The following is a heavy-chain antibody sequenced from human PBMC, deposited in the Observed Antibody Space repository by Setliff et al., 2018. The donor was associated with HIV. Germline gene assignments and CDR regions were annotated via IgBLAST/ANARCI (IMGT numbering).Heavy chain of an antibody. D-gene: IGHD3-9*01. CDR2: INHSGST. J-gene: IGHJ4*02. CDR3: ARKGAGYNTYYFDY. V-gene: IGHV4-39*07. Sequence: PSETLSLTCTVPGGAISSSSHYWSWIRQPLGKGREWTGEINHSGSTNYNPSLNSRVTISVDTSKNQFSLNLSSVTAADTAVYYCARKGAGYNTYYFDYWGQGALVTVSS. CDR1: GGAISSSSHY.